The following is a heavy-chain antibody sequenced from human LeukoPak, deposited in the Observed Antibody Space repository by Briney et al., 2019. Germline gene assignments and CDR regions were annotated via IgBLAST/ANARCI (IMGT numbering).Heavy chain of an antibody. CDR3: ARDLHGGNSFTSDWYFDL. Sequence: SETLSLTCAVSGGSISISSSNWWSWVRQPPGKGLEWNGEIFHSGSTNYNPSLKSRVTISVDKSKNQFSLKLSSLTAADTAVYYCARDLHGGNSFTSDWYFDLWGRGTLVTVSS. CDR1: GGSISISSSNW. J-gene: IGHJ2*01. D-gene: IGHD4-23*01. CDR2: IFHSGST. V-gene: IGHV4-4*02.